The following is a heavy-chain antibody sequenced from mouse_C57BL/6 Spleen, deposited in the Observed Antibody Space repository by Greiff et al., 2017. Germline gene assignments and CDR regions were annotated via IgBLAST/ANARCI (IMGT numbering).Heavy chain of an antibody. V-gene: IGHV2-2*01. CDR3: ARNEEGRRYFDY. Sequence: VQRVESGPGLVQPSQSLSITCTVSGFSLTSYGVHWVRQSPGQGLEWLGVIWSGGSTDYNAAFISRLSISKDNSKSQVFFKMNSLQADDTAIYYCARNEEGRRYFDYWGQGTTLTVSS. CDR2: IWSGGST. J-gene: IGHJ2*01. D-gene: IGHD3-3*01. CDR1: GFSLTSYG.